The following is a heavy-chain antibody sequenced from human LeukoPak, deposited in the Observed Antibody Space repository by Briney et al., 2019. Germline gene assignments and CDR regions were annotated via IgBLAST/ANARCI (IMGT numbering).Heavy chain of an antibody. J-gene: IGHJ6*03. D-gene: IGHD2/OR15-2a*01. V-gene: IGHV4-34*01. CDR3: ASVLHDPLEYYYYIDV. CDR2: INPSGSP. CDR1: GDSLSRYY. Sequence: SETLSLTCAVYGDSLSRYYWTWIRQSPGKGLEWLGEINPSGSPDYNPSLKSRATISVDTSKNQFSLRLASVTAADTAVYYCASVLHDPLEYYYYIDVWGKGTTVTVSS.